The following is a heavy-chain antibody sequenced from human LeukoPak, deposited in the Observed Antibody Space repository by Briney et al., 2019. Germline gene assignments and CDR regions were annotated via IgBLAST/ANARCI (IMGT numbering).Heavy chain of an antibody. J-gene: IGHJ2*01. D-gene: IGHD2-2*01. CDR2: IYYSGST. Sequence: SETLSLTCAVYGGSFSGYYWSWIRQPPGKGLEWIGYIYYSGSTNYNPSLKSRVTISVDTSKNQFSLKLSSVTAADTAVYYCARDLLVGPNGYWYFDLWGRGTLVTVSS. CDR3: ARDLLVGPNGYWYFDL. V-gene: IGHV4-59*01. CDR1: GGSFSGYY.